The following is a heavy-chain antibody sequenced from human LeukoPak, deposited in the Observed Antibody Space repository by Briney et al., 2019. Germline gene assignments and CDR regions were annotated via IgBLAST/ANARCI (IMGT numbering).Heavy chain of an antibody. CDR2: ISAYNGNT. J-gene: IGHJ4*02. CDR1: GYTFTSYG. CDR3: ARHILSGYDFDY. V-gene: IGHV1-18*01. D-gene: IGHD5-12*01. Sequence: ASVKVSCKASGYTFTSYGISWVRQAPGQGLEWMGWISAYNGNTNYARKLQGRVTMTTDTSTSTAYMELRSLRSDDTAVYYCARHILSGYDFDYWGQGTLVTVSS.